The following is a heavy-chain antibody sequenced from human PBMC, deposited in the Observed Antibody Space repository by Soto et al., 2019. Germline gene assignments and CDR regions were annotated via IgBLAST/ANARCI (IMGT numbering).Heavy chain of an antibody. D-gene: IGHD6-19*01. CDR3: TTDIRYSSGWYDSGIFDY. CDR1: GYTLTELS. CDR2: FDPEDGET. Sequence: ASVKVSCKVSGYTLTELSMHWVRQAPGKGLEWMGGFDPEDGETIYAQKFQGRVTMTEDTSTDTAYMELSSLRSEDTAVYYCTTDIRYSSGWYDSGIFDYWGQGTLVTVSS. J-gene: IGHJ4*02. V-gene: IGHV1-24*01.